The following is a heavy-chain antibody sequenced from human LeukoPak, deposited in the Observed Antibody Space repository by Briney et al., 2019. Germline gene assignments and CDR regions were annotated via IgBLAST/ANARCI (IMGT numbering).Heavy chain of an antibody. CDR1: GGSISSGSYY. J-gene: IGHJ4*02. V-gene: IGHV4-61*02. CDR3: AGDSSGYQATFDY. CDR2: IYTSGST. D-gene: IGHD3-22*01. Sequence: PSQTQSLTCTVSGGSISSGSYYWSWIRQPAGKGLEWIGRIYTSGSTNYNPSLKSRVTISVDTSKNQFSLKLSSVTAADTAVYYCAGDSSGYQATFDYWGQGTLITVSS.